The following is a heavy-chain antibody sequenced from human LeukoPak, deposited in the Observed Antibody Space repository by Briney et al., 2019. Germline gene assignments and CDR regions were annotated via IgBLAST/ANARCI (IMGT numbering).Heavy chain of an antibody. CDR1: GGSISSGDYY. J-gene: IGHJ4*02. CDR3: AREVMYSSSWFFDY. V-gene: IGHV4-39*02. D-gene: IGHD6-13*01. CDR2: IHYSGTT. Sequence: SETLSLTCTVSGGSISSGDYYWGWIRQPPGKGLDWIASIHYSGTTYYNPSLKSRVTISVDTSKNHFSLKLSSVTAADTAVYYCAREVMYSSSWFFDYWGQGTLVTVSS.